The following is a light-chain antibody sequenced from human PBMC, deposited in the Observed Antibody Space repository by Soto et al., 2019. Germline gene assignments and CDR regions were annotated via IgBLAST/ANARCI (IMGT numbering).Light chain of an antibody. V-gene: IGKV3-15*01. J-gene: IGKJ1*01. CDR3: QQSNNWPWT. CDR1: QSFSSN. CDR2: GAS. Sequence: EIVMTQSPATLSVAPGERATLSCRASQSFSSNLAWYQQKPGQAPRLLIYGASTRATGIPARFSGSGSGTEFTLTISSLQSEDFAVYYCQQSNNWPWTFGQGPKVDIK.